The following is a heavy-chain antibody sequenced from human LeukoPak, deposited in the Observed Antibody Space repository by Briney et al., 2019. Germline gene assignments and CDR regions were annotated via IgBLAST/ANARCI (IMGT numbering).Heavy chain of an antibody. V-gene: IGHV4-39*07. CDR3: ARGYGDFPYFDY. Sequence: MPSETLSLTCTVSGGSISSSSYYWGWIRQPPGKGLEWIGSIYYSGSTYYNPSLKSRVTISVDTSKNQFSLKLSSVTAADTAVYYCARGYGDFPYFDYWGQGTLVTVSS. D-gene: IGHD4-17*01. J-gene: IGHJ4*02. CDR1: GGSISSSSYY. CDR2: IYYSGST.